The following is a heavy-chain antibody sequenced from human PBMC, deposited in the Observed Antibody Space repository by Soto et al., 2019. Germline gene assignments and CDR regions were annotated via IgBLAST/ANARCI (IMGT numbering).Heavy chain of an antibody. J-gene: IGHJ6*02. Sequence: EVQLLESGGGLVQPGGSLRLSCAASGFTFSSYAMSWVRQAPGKGLEWVSAISGSGGSTYYADSVKGRFTISRDNSKNKLYLQMNSLRAEDTAVYYCAKDQVLSAQKYYYDSSGPPAEYYGMDVWGQGTTVTVSS. CDR1: GFTFSSYA. CDR3: AKDQVLSAQKYYYDSSGPPAEYYGMDV. CDR2: ISGSGGST. V-gene: IGHV3-23*01. D-gene: IGHD3-22*01.